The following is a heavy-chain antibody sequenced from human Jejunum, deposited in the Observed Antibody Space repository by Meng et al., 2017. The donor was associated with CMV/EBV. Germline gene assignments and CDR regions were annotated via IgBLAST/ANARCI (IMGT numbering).Heavy chain of an antibody. J-gene: IGHJ5*02. CDR3: ARSPGFWSLDP. Sequence: AVSGGSINSGLWWSWVRQPPGKGLEWIGEYSHSGDTRYNPSLQSRVIISLHKTENQFSLELTSVTAADTGVYYCARSPGFWSLDPWGRGTLVTVSS. V-gene: IGHV4-4*02. CDR2: YSHSGDT. D-gene: IGHD2-8*02. CDR1: GGSINSGLW.